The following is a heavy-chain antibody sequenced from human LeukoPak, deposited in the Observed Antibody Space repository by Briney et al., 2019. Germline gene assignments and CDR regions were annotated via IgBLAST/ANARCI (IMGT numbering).Heavy chain of an antibody. D-gene: IGHD4-23*01. Sequence: SETLSLTCTVSGYSISSGYYWGWIRQPPGKGLEWIGSIYHSGSTYYNPSLKSRVTISVDTSKNQFSLKLSSVTAADTAVYYCARDADGGLDYWGQGTLVTVSS. CDR1: GYSISSGYY. CDR3: ARDADGGLDY. CDR2: IYHSGST. J-gene: IGHJ4*02. V-gene: IGHV4-38-2*02.